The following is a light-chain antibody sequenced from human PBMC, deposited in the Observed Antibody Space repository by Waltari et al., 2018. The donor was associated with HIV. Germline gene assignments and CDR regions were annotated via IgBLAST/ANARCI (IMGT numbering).Light chain of an antibody. CDR1: QDISTY. CDR2: DAS. Sequence: DIQMTQSTSSLSASVEDRVPITCQASQDISTYLNWYQQKPGKAPKLLIYDASNLETGVPSRFSGSGSGTDFTFTISSLQPEDIATYYCQQYDNLPFTFGPGTKVDIK. CDR3: QQYDNLPFT. J-gene: IGKJ3*01. V-gene: IGKV1-33*01.